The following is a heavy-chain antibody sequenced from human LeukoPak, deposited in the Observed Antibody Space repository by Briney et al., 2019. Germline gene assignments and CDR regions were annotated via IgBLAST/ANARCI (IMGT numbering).Heavy chain of an antibody. J-gene: IGHJ4*02. D-gene: IGHD6-13*01. CDR2: INHSGST. CDR3: ARARIAAVSDFDY. V-gene: IGHV4-34*01. CDR1: GGSFSGYY. Sequence: SETLSLTCAVYGGSFSGYYWSWIRQPPGKGLEWIGEINHSGSTNYNPSLKSRVTISVDTSKNQFSLKLSSVTAADTAVYYCARARIAAVSDFDYWGQGTLVTASS.